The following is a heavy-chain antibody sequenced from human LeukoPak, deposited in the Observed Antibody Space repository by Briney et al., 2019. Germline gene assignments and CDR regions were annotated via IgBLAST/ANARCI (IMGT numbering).Heavy chain of an antibody. CDR2: IYYSGST. CDR1: GGSISSYY. J-gene: IGHJ4*02. V-gene: IGHV4-59*01. D-gene: IGHD5-18*01. CDR3: ATSGYSYGYPFDY. Sequence: PSETLSLTCTVSGGSISSYYWSWIRQPPGKGLEWIGSIYYSGSTNYNPSLKSRVTIPVDTSKNQCSVKLSSVTAADTAVYYCATSGYSYGYPFDYWGQGTLVTVSS.